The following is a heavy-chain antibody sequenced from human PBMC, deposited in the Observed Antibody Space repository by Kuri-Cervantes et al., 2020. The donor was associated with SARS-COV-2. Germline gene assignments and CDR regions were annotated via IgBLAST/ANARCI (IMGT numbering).Heavy chain of an antibody. J-gene: IGHJ6*02. D-gene: IGHD4-17*01. CDR3: ARGITDYGDYGYYYGMDV. V-gene: IGHV4-61*01. CDR1: GGSVSSGSYY. Sequence: GSLRLSCTVSGGSVSSGSYYWSWIRQPPGKGLEWIGYIYYSGSTNYNPSLKSRVTISVDTSKNQFSLKLSSVTAADTAVYYCARGITDYGDYGYYYGMDVWGQGTTVTVSS. CDR2: IYYSGST.